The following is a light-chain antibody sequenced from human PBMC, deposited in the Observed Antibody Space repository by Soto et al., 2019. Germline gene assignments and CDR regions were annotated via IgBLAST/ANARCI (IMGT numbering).Light chain of an antibody. CDR2: GPS. CDR1: QNVNSNH. CDR3: HQFGSSPQT. Sequence: EIVLTKYKGTLSLSPGERATLSCRASQNVNSNHIAWYQQKPGQAPRLLIYGPSSRATGIPERFSGSGSGTDFTLTISRLEPEDFAVYFCHQFGSSPQTFGHGTKVDIK. V-gene: IGKV3-20*01. J-gene: IGKJ1*01.